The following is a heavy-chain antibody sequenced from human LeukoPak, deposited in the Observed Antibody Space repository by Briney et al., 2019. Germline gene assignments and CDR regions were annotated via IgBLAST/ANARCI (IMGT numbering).Heavy chain of an antibody. Sequence: SETLSLTCTVSGGFISSYYWSWIRQPPGKGLEWIGYIYYSGSTNYNPSLKSRVTISVDTSKNQFSLKLSSVTAADTAVYYCARGDRFGEFGYSSGWFDYWGQGTLVTVSS. CDR2: IYYSGST. V-gene: IGHV4-59*01. D-gene: IGHD6-19*01. CDR3: ARGDRFGEFGYSSGWFDY. CDR1: GGFISSYY. J-gene: IGHJ4*02.